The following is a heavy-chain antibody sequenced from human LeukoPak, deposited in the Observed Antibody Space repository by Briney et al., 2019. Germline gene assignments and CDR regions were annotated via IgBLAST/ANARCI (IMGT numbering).Heavy chain of an antibody. D-gene: IGHD3-22*01. CDR1: GYTFSDFS. CDR3: VRLRRNRDRRGYYYYYDY. V-gene: IGHV3-21*01. Sequence: GGSLRLSCAASGYTFSDFSVNWVRQAPGKGLEWVSSISVRSNYRYYADSVRGRFTISRDDARDSLFLQMNSLRAEETAVYFCVRLRRNRDRRGYYYYYDYWGQGNLFTVSS. J-gene: IGHJ4*02. CDR2: ISVRSNYR.